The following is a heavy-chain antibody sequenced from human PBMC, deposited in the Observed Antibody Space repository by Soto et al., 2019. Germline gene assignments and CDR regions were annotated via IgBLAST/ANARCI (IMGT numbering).Heavy chain of an antibody. CDR1: GGTFSTYT. J-gene: IGHJ4*02. V-gene: IGHV1-69*01. D-gene: IGHD3-3*01. CDR3: AAKSGYPYYFDH. CDR2: IIAVFRSP. Sequence: QVQLVQSGAEMKKPGSSVKVSCKASGGTFSTYTIGWVRQAPGQGLERMGGIIAVFRSPNYAQKFQGRVTIAADESTSTAYMEVSSLTSEDTAVYYCAAKSGYPYYFDHWGQGTLVTVSS.